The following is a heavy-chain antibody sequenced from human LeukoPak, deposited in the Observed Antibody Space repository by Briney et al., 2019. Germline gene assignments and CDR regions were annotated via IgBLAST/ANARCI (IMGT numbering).Heavy chain of an antibody. D-gene: IGHD3-22*01. CDR3: ARGRSYDSSGYYYYYMDV. V-gene: IGHV4-34*01. CDR2: INHSGST. CDR1: GGSFSGYY. Sequence: PSETLSLTCAVYGGSFSGYYWSWIRQPPGKGLEWIGEINHSGSTNYNPSLKSRVTISVDTSKNQFSLKLSSVTAADTAVYYCARGRSYDSSGYYYYYMDVWGKGNTVTVSS. J-gene: IGHJ6*03.